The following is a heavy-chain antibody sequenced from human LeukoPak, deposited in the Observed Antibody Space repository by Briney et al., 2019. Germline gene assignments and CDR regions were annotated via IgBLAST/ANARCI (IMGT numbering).Heavy chain of an antibody. D-gene: IGHD3-10*01. V-gene: IGHV3-30*04. CDR1: GFTFSSYA. CDR3: ARARKSGGITMIRGVKDRGWFGP. CDR2: ISYDGSNK. Sequence: TGGSLRLSCAASGFTFSSYAMHWVRQAPGKGLEWVAVISYDGSNKYYADSVKGRFTISRDNSKNTLYLQMNSLRAEDTAVYYCARARKSGGITMIRGVKDRGWFGPWGQGTLVTVSS. J-gene: IGHJ5*02.